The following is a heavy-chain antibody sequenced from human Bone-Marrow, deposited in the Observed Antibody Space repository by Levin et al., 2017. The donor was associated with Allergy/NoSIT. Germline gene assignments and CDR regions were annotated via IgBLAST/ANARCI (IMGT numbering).Heavy chain of an antibody. Sequence: PGGSLRLSCEVSGFIVNDYYMKWVRQAPGKGPECVSVIYSGDRTFYSDSVKGRFTISRENSNNTLYLQMNSLRVEDSAIYYCARGPRIGNARGWFDPWGHGTLVTVTS. V-gene: IGHV3-66*01. CDR2: IYSGDRT. CDR3: ARGPRIGNARGWFDP. CDR1: GFIVNDYY. D-gene: IGHD3-10*01. J-gene: IGHJ5*02.